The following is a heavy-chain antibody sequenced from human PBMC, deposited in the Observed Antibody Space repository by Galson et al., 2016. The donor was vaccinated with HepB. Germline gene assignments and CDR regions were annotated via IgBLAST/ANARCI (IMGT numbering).Heavy chain of an antibody. CDR1: GFTFSSHE. CDR3: ARPAYNYDSSGYYGGFDS. V-gene: IGHV3-48*03. D-gene: IGHD3-22*01. Sequence: SLRLSCAGSGFTFSSHEMNWVRQAPGKGLEWVSYISSRGSTIFYADYVKGRFTISRDNAKNSLYLQMNSLKAEDTAVYYCARPAYNYDSSGYYGGFDSWGQGTLVTVSS. CDR2: ISSRGSTI. J-gene: IGHJ4*02.